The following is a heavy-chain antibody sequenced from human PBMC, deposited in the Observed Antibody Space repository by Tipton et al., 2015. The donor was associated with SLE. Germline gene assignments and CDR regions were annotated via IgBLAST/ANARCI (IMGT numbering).Heavy chain of an antibody. CDR1: GGSISSYY. Sequence: TLSLTCTVSGGSISSYYWSWIRQPPGKGLEWIGSSYYSGRTYYNPSLKSRVTISVDMSKNQFSLKVSSVTAADTAVYYCAGTSNYYDSSTDYWGQGTLVTVSS. D-gene: IGHD3-22*01. V-gene: IGHV4-59*04. CDR3: AGTSNYYDSSTDY. J-gene: IGHJ4*02. CDR2: SYYSGRT.